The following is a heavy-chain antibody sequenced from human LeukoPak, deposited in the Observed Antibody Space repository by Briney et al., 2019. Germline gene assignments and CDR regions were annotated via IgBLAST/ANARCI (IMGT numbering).Heavy chain of an antibody. V-gene: IGHV4-39*07. J-gene: IGHJ4*02. Sequence: SETLSLTCPVSGGSLSSSSYYWGWIRQPPGKGLEWIGSIYYSGSTYYNPSLKSRVTISVDTSKNQFSLKLSSVTAADTAVYYCARAAWFGEFGYWGQGTLVTVSS. CDR2: IYYSGST. CDR3: ARAAWFGEFGY. D-gene: IGHD3-10*01. CDR1: GGSLSSSSYY.